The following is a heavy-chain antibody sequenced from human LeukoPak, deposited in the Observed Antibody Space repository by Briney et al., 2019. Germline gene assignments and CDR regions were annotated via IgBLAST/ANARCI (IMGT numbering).Heavy chain of an antibody. CDR1: GGSISTYY. D-gene: IGHD6-19*01. V-gene: IGHV4-59*08. CDR2: IYYTGST. CDR3: ARQGSGWFDY. J-gene: IGHJ4*02. Sequence: PSETLSLTCTVSGGSISTYYWSWIRQPPGKGLEWIGYIYYTGSTNYNPSLKSRVTMSVDTSKNQFSLKLSSATAADTAVYYCARQGSGWFDYWGQGTLVTVSS.